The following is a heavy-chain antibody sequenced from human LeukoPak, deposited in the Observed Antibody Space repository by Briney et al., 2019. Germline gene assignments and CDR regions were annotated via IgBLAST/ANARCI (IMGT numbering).Heavy chain of an antibody. Sequence: GESLKISCKGSGYSFSSYWIGWVRQMPGKGLEWMGIIFPGDSETRYSPSFQGQVNLSADQSLSTAYLEWSSLKGSDIAMYYCARVRSSSLYDFDYWGQGTLVTVSS. V-gene: IGHV5-51*01. J-gene: IGHJ4*02. CDR3: ARVRSSSLYDFDY. CDR1: GYSFSSYW. D-gene: IGHD6-13*01. CDR2: IFPGDSET.